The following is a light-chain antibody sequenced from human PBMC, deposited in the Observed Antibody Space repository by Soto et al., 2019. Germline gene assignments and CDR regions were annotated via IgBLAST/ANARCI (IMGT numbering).Light chain of an antibody. V-gene: IGKV3-15*01. CDR1: QSVSST. Sequence: EIVMTQSPATLSVSPGERATLSCRASQSVSSTLAWYQQRPGQAPRLLIYGASTRAAGIPARFSGSGSGREFTLTISSLQSEDLAVYYCHQYNNWPPGTFVQGTKVEIK. J-gene: IGKJ1*01. CDR3: HQYNNWPPGT. CDR2: GAS.